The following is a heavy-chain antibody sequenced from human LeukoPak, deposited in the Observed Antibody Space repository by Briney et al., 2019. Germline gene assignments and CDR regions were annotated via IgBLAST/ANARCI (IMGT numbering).Heavy chain of an antibody. D-gene: IGHD3-10*01. J-gene: IGHJ6*03. V-gene: IGHV1-69*13. CDR1: GGTFSSYA. Sequence: SVKVSCKASGGTFSSYAISWVRQAPGQGLEWMGGIIPIFGTANYAQKFQGRVTITADESTSTAYMELSSLRSEDTAVYYCARWRASGGYYYYCYMDVWGKGTTVTVSS. CDR2: IIPIFGTA. CDR3: ARWRASGGYYYYCYMDV.